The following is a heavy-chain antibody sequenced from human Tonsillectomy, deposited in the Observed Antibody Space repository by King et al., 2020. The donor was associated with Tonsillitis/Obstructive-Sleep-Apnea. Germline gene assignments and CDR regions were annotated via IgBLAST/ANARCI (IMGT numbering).Heavy chain of an antibody. J-gene: IGHJ6*02. CDR2: ISWDGGST. CDR1: GFTFDDYT. V-gene: IGHV3-43*01. D-gene: IGHD6-6*01. CDR3: AKARPLGLAAPSGGGMDV. Sequence: QLVQSGGVVVQPGGSLRLSCAASGFTFDDYTMHWVRHATGKGLEWVSLISWDGGSTYYADSVKGRFTISRDNSKNSLYLQMNSLRTEDTALYYCAKARPLGLAAPSGGGMDVWGQGTTVTVSS.